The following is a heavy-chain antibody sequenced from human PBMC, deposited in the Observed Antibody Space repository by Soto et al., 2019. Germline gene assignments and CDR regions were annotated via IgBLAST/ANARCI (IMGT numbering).Heavy chain of an antibody. V-gene: IGHV1-69*13. CDR2: IIPIFGTA. CDR1: GGTFSSYA. J-gene: IGHJ6*02. D-gene: IGHD1-26*01. CDR3: ARDSRIVGTSAAYYYYGMDV. Sequence: SVKVSCKASGGTFSSYAIIWVRQAPGQGLEWMGGIIPIFGTANYAQKFQGRVTITADESTSTAYMELSSLRSEDTAVYYCARDSRIVGTSAAYYYYGMDVWGQGTTVTVSS.